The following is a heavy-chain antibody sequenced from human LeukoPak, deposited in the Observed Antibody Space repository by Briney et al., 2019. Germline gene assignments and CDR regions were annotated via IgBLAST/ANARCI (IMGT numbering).Heavy chain of an antibody. CDR2: IYPDDSDT. V-gene: IGHV5-51*01. Sequence: GESLKISCKGSGYTFNNYWICWVRQMPGKGLEWMGIIYPDDSDTRYSPSFQGKVTMSADKSISTASLKWSSLKASDTAIYYCARRITSEVSYMDVWGKGTTVIVSS. CDR1: GYTFNNYW. CDR3: ARRITSEVSYMDV. J-gene: IGHJ6*03.